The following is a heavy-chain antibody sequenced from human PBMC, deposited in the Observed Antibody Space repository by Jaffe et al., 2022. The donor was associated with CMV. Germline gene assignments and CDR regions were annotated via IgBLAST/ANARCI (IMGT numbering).Heavy chain of an antibody. V-gene: IGHV3-15*01. CDR1: GFTFNDAW. CDR2: IKSNFESGPT. D-gene: IGHD1-1*01. CDR3: TWDGVNFHSS. J-gene: IGHJ4*02. Sequence: EVQLVESGGGLVKPGGSLRLSCAASGFTFNDAWMSWVRQAPGKGLEWVGRIKSNFESGPTDYAAPVQGRFSISRDDSLNTVFLQMNSLKTEDTAVYYCTWDGVNFHSSWGQGIQVTVSS.